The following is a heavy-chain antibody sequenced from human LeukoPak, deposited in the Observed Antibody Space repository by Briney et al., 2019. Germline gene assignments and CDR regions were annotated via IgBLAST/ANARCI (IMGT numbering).Heavy chain of an antibody. J-gene: IGHJ6*03. Sequence: SSETLSLTCTVSGGSISSYYWSWIRQPPGKGLEWIGYIYYSGSTNYNPSLKSRVTISVDTSKNQFSLKLSSVTAADTAVYYCARDRRGSYDYYYMDVWGKGTTVTVSS. CDR3: ARDRRGSYDYYYMDV. CDR2: IYYSGST. V-gene: IGHV4-59*01. D-gene: IGHD1-26*01. CDR1: GGSISSYY.